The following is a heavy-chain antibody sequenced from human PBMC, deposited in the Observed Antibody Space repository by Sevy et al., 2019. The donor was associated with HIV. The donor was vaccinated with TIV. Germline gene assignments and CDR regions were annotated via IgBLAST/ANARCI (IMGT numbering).Heavy chain of an antibody. CDR1: GFSFSSYS. CDR3: ARWDADRRWYFDY. Sequence: GGSLRLSCAASGFSFSSYSMNWVCQAPGKGLEWVSSISRSSSYIYHADSVKGRFTISRDNAKNSLHLQMNSLRAEDTAVYYCARWDADRRWYFDYWGQGILVTVSS. V-gene: IGHV3-21*01. D-gene: IGHD1-26*01. J-gene: IGHJ4*02. CDR2: ISRSSSYI.